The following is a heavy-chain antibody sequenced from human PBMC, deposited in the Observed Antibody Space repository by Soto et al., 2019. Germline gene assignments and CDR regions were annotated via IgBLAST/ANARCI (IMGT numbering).Heavy chain of an antibody. CDR3: AHRRVGTTVAPFDY. CDR2: IYWDDDK. J-gene: IGHJ4*02. CDR1: GFSLSTSGVG. D-gene: IGHD4-17*01. V-gene: IGHV2-5*02. Sequence: QITLKESGPTLVKPTQTLTLTCTSSGFSLSTSGVGVGWIRQPPGKALEWLALIYWDDDKRYSPSLKSSLTITQYTSKNQVVITMANMDPVDTATYDCAHRRVGTTVAPFDYWGEGNLVTVSS.